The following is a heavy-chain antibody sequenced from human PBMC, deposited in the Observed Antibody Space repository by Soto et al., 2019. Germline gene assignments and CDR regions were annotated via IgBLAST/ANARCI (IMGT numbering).Heavy chain of an antibody. Sequence: QVQLVQSGAEVKKPGASVKVSCKASGYTFTSYGISWVRQAPGQGLEWMGWISAYNGNTNYAQKLQGRVTMTTDTSTSTAYMELRSLRSVDTAVYYCARDHHTMVRGVIPIDYWGQGTLVTVSS. J-gene: IGHJ4*02. D-gene: IGHD3-10*01. V-gene: IGHV1-18*01. CDR2: ISAYNGNT. CDR3: ARDHHTMVRGVIPIDY. CDR1: GYTFTSYG.